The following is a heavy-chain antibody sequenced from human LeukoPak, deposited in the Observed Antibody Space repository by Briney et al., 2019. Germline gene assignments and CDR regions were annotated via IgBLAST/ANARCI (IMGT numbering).Heavy chain of an antibody. CDR2: ISSSGSTI. Sequence: GGSLRLSCAASGFTFSSYEMNWVRQAPGKGLEWVSYISSSGSTIYYADSVKGRFTISRDNAKNSLYLQMNSLRAEDTAVYCCARYGSSSSVGDYWGQGTLVTVSS. D-gene: IGHD6-6*01. CDR1: GFTFSSYE. J-gene: IGHJ4*02. V-gene: IGHV3-48*03. CDR3: ARYGSSSSVGDY.